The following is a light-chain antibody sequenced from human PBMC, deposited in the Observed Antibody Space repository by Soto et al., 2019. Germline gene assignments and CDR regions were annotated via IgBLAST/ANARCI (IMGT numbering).Light chain of an antibody. CDR2: DAS. J-gene: IGKJ2*01. V-gene: IGKV3-20*01. CDR3: QQYGTSPLYT. CDR1: QSVSDNY. Sequence: EIVLTQSPGTLSLSPGERATLSCRASQSVSDNYLAWYQQKPGQAPRLLIYDASSRATGIPDRFSGSGSGTDITLTISRLEPEDFAVYYCQQYGTSPLYTFGQGTKLEIK.